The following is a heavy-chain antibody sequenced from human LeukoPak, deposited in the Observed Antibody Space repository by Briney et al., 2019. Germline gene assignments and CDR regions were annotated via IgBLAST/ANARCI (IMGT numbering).Heavy chain of an antibody. CDR1: GFTFSSYW. D-gene: IGHD5-24*01. J-gene: IGHJ4*02. V-gene: IGHV3-7*04. CDR2: IKQDGSQK. Sequence: GGSLRLSCAASGFTFSSYWMSWVRQAPGKGLEWVANIKQDGSQKYYVDSVKGRFSISRDNAKNSLYLQMNSLRAEDTAIYYCTRVGYIDEGIDYWGQGTLVTVSS. CDR3: TRVGYIDEGIDY.